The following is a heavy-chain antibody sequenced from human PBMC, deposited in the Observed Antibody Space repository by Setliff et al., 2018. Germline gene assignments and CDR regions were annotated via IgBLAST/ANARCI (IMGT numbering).Heavy chain of an antibody. CDR1: GDSFSDYY. D-gene: IGHD7-27*01. CDR2: VHYNGET. J-gene: IGHJ5*02. CDR3: ARGSTGAYDP. Sequence: PSETLSLTCAVYGDSFSDYYWSWIRQAPGKGLQWIAYVHYNGETNYNPSLKSRVLISVDTSKNQLSLRVTSVTAADTAVYYCARGSTGAYDPWGQGTLVTVSS. V-gene: IGHV4-59*13.